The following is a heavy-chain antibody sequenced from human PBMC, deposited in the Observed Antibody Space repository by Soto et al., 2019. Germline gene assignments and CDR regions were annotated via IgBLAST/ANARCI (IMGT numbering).Heavy chain of an antibody. Sequence: GGSLRLSCAASGFTSSNAWLSWVRQAPGKGLEWVGRIKSKTDGGTTDYTAPVKGRFIISRDDSENTLYLQMNSLKTEDTAAYYCTTGSTSTKNYWGQGALVTVSS. J-gene: IGHJ4*02. CDR1: GFTSSNAW. CDR3: TTGSTSTKNY. CDR2: IKSKTDGGTT. D-gene: IGHD6-6*01. V-gene: IGHV3-15*01.